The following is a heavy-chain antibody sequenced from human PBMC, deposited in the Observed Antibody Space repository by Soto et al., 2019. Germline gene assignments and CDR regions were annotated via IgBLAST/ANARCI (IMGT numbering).Heavy chain of an antibody. CDR3: ARGYSSSWYDHYYYGMDV. CDR1: GGTFSSYA. V-gene: IGHV1-69*06. D-gene: IGHD6-13*01. J-gene: IGHJ6*02. Sequence: SVKGSCKASGGTFSSYAISWVRQAPGQGLEWMGGIIPIFGTANYAQKFQGRVTITADKSTSTAYMELSSLRSEDTAVYYCARGYSSSWYDHYYYGMDVWGQGTTVTVSS. CDR2: IIPIFGTA.